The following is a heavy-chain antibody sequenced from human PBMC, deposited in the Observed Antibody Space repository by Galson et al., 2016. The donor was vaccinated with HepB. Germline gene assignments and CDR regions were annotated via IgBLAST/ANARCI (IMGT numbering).Heavy chain of an antibody. Sequence: SETLSLTCGVSGSSVNNGHYWAWIRQSPGKGLEWIGSPSHGGTTFYTPSLKSRGSLSIDKSKNEFSLKLSSVTAADTAVYYCARDRSVGAINFLYLDYWGQGILVTVSS. V-gene: IGHV4-38-2*02. J-gene: IGHJ4*02. D-gene: IGHD1-26*01. CDR3: ARDRSVGAINFLYLDY. CDR1: GSSVNNGHY. CDR2: PSHGGTT.